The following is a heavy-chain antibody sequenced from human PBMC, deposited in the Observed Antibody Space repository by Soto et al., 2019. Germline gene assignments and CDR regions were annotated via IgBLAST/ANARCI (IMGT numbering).Heavy chain of an antibody. CDR2: IYHSGST. CDR3: ARARYSSGWYQRDFDY. Sequence: SETLSLTCAVSGGSISSSNWWSWVRQPPGKGLEWIGEIYHSGSTNYNPSLKSRVTISVDKSKNQFSLKLSSVTAADTAVYYCARARYSSGWYQRDFDYWGQGTLVTVS. J-gene: IGHJ4*02. CDR1: GGSISSSNW. D-gene: IGHD6-19*01. V-gene: IGHV4-4*02.